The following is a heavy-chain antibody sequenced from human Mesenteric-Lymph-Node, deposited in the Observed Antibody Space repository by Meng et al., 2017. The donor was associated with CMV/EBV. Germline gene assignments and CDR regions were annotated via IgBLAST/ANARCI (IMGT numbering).Heavy chain of an antibody. V-gene: IGHV1-2*02. J-gene: IGHJ4*02. Sequence: ASVKVSCKASGYTFTGYYMHWVRQAPGQGLEWMGWINPNSGGTNYAQKFQGRVTMTRDTSISTAYMELRSLRSDDTAVYYCARVYIRYYMVRGATPVPDYWGQGTLVTVSS. CDR3: ARVYIRYYMVRGATPVPDY. D-gene: IGHD3-10*01. CDR2: INPNSGGT. CDR1: GYTFTGYY.